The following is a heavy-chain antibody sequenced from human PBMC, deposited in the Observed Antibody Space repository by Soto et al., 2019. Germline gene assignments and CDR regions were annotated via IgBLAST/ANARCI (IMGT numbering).Heavy chain of an antibody. Sequence: ASVKVSCKASGYTFTGHYMHWVRQAPGQGLEWMGWINPNSGGTNYAQKFQGWVTMTRDTSISTAYMELSRLRSDDTAVYYCARREDYDFDDAFDIWGQGTMVTVSS. CDR2: INPNSGGT. CDR3: ARREDYDFDDAFDI. V-gene: IGHV1-2*04. J-gene: IGHJ3*02. D-gene: IGHD3-3*01. CDR1: GYTFTGHY.